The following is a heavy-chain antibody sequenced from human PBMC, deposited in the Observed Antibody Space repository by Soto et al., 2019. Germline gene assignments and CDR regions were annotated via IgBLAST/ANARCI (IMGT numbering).Heavy chain of an antibody. V-gene: IGHV4-61*08. CDR3: AIDLIVAGTSTPHYNWCDP. D-gene: IGHD5-12*01. Sequence: TCSVCRSCLIGCDHYWSLTRQPPGKGLEWIGYIYQGGSTNYTPSLKSRVTISIETSKNQCSLKLSSVTAADTAVYYCAIDLIVAGTSTPHYNWCDPWGQGTLVTVSS. CDR1: RSCLIGCDHY. J-gene: IGHJ5*02. CDR2: IYQGGST.